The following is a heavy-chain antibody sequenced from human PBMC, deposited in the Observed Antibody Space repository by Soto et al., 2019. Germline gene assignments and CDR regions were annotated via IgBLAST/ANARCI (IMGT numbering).Heavy chain of an antibody. CDR1: GYTFTSYA. J-gene: IGHJ5*02. CDR3: ASESRPLKYSSSWYRNWFDP. Sequence: ASVKVSCKASGYTFTSYAMHWVRQAPGQRLEWMGWINAGNGNTKYSQKFQGRVTITRDTSASTAYMELSSLRSEDTAVYYCASESRPLKYSSSWYRNWFDPWGQGTLVTVSS. V-gene: IGHV1-3*01. CDR2: INAGNGNT. D-gene: IGHD6-13*01.